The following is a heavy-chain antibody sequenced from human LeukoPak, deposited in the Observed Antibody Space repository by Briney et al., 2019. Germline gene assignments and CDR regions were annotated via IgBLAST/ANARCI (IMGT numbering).Heavy chain of an antibody. D-gene: IGHD6-13*01. J-gene: IGHJ4*02. CDR3: AKVSGYSIDY. CDR2: IYPGNSDT. CDR1: GYSFTSYW. V-gene: IGHV5-51*01. Sequence: GESLKISCKGSGYSFTSYWIGWVRQMPGKGLEWMGIIYPGNSDTRYSPSFRGQVTMSVDKSISTAYVQWSGLRASDTAMYYCAKVSGYSIDYWGLGTLVTVSS.